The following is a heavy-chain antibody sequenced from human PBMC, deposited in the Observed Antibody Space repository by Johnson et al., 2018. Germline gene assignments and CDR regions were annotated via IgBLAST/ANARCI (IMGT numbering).Heavy chain of an antibody. Sequence: VQLVETGGGVVQPGRSLRLSCAASGFTFSSYGMHWVRQAPGKGLEWVAVISYDGSNKYYADSVKGRFTISRDNSKNTLYLQMNSLRAEDTAGYYCAKGREMATITDAFDIWGQGTMVTVSS. CDR1: GFTFSSYG. D-gene: IGHD5-24*01. V-gene: IGHV3-30*18. CDR2: ISYDGSNK. CDR3: AKGREMATITDAFDI. J-gene: IGHJ3*02.